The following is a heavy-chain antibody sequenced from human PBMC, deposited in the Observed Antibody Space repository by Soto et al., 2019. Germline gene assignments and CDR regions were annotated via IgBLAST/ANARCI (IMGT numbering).Heavy chain of an antibody. J-gene: IGHJ5*01. CDR1: GFTFSSYS. D-gene: IGHD6-13*01. V-gene: IGHV3-21*06. Sequence: GGSLRLSCAASGFTFSSYSMNWVRQAPGKGLEWVSSIRSGSNYIHYTDSVKGRFTISRDDAKNLLDLQMNSLRVEDTAVYYCARGPQGGYSSSWFDSWGQGALVTVS. CDR2: IRSGSNYI. CDR3: ARGPQGGYSSSWFDS.